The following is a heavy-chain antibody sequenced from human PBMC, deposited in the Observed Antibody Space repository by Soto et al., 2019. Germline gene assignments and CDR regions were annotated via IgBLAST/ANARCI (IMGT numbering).Heavy chain of an antibody. CDR3: ARERDSGDHFP. V-gene: IGHV3-74*01. J-gene: IGHJ5*02. D-gene: IGHD4-17*01. Sequence: EEQLVESGGGLVQPGGSLRLSCAASDFSFGNYWMHWVRQAPGKGLAWVSRINSGGSFASYADSVKGRFTISRVNAKNTLYLQMDSLRAEDTAIYYCARERDSGDHFPWGQGTLVTVSS. CDR1: DFSFGNYW. CDR2: INSGGSFA.